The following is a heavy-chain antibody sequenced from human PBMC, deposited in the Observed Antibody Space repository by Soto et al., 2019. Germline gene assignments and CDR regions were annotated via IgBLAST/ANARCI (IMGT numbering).Heavy chain of an antibody. V-gene: IGHV1-2*04. CDR1: GYTFTGYY. J-gene: IGHJ4*02. CDR2: INPNSDGT. Sequence: ASVKVSCKASGYTFTGYYMHWVRQAPGQGLEWMGWINPNSDGTNYAQKFQGWVTMTRDTSISTAYMELSRLRSDDTAVYYCARGYYYDSSGYYSLPFYFDYWGQGTLVTVSS. CDR3: ARGYYYDSSGYYSLPFYFDY. D-gene: IGHD3-22*01.